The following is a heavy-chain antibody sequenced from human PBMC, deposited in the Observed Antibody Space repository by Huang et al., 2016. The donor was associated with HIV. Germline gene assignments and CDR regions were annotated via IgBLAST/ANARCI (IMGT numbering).Heavy chain of an antibody. D-gene: IGHD5-18*01. J-gene: IGHJ1*01. CDR1: GFTLSAYS. Sequence: EVQLVESGGGLVQPGGSLTLSCAASGFTLSAYSMNWVRQTPGKGLEWVSYKKNNGSKIFYAESVKGRFTISRDNAKNSLYLQMNSLRDDDTAVFYCATSYGYFPHWGQGTLVTVSS. CDR3: ATSYGYFPH. CDR2: KKNNGSKI. V-gene: IGHV3-48*02.